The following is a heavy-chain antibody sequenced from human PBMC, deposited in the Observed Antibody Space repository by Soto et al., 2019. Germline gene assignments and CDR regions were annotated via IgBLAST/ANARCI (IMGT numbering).Heavy chain of an antibody. CDR1: GFTFSSYS. V-gene: IGHV3-48*01. D-gene: IGHD2-2*01. Sequence: PGGSLRLSCAASGFTFSSYSMNWVRQAPGKGLEWVSYISSGRSTIYYADSVKGRFTISRDNAKNSLFLQMNSLRAEDTALYYCARARGYCSSYSCYYFDYWGQGTLVTVSS. CDR3: ARARGYCSSYSCYYFDY. CDR2: ISSGRSTI. J-gene: IGHJ4*02.